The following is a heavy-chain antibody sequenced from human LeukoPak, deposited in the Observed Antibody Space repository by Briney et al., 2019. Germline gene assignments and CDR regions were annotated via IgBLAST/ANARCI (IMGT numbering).Heavy chain of an antibody. J-gene: IGHJ6*03. D-gene: IGHD3-3*01. Sequence: TGGSLRLSCAASGFTFSSYSMNWVRQAPGKGLEWVSSISSSSSCIYYADSVKGRFTISRDNAKNSLYLQMNSLRAEDTAVYYCARVAETPSTNFGYYYYYMDVWGKGTTVTVSS. V-gene: IGHV3-21*01. CDR1: GFTFSSYS. CDR2: ISSSSSCI. CDR3: ARVAETPSTNFGYYYYYMDV.